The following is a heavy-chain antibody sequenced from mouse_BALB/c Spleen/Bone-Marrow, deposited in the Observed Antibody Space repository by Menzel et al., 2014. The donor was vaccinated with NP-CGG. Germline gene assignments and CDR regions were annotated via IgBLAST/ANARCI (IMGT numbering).Heavy chain of an antibody. J-gene: IGHJ4*01. CDR2: INPYNGAT. CDR1: GYSFTACF. CDR3: ARRWSGAMDY. Sequence: EVQLQQSGPELVKPGASMKISCKASGYSFTACFIHWIKQSHVKSLEWIGRINPYNGATTYNQNFNDKASLTVDKSSSTAYMERHSLTSEDSAVYYCARRWSGAMDYWGQGTSVTVSS. V-gene: IGHV1-26*01. D-gene: IGHD2-3*01.